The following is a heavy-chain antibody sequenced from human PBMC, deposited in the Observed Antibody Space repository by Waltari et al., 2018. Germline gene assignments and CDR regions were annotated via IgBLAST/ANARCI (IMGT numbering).Heavy chain of an antibody. CDR3: AKDRYGWGGYSDS. V-gene: IGHV3-30*18. Sequence: QVQLVESGGGVVQPGRSLRLSCAASGFTFSSYAMHWVRQAPGKGLEWGAVISHDGSSKKYVDAVKGRFTISRDNDKDTLYLQVTSLRAEDTAVYYCAKDRYGWGGYSDSWGQGTLVTVSS. CDR1: GFTFSSYA. D-gene: IGHD3-10*01. CDR2: ISHDGSSK. J-gene: IGHJ4*02.